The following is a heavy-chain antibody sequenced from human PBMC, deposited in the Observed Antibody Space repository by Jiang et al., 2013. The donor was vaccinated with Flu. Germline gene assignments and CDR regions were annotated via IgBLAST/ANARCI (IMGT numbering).Heavy chain of an antibody. J-gene: IGHJ6*04. V-gene: IGHV1-69*04. CDR1: GGTFSSYA. CDR3: ARESVYCSGGSCYDHYGMDV. CDR2: IIPILGIA. D-gene: IGHD2-15*01. Sequence: SGAEVKKPGSSVKVSCKASGGTFSSYAISWVRQAPGQGLEWMGRIIPILGIANYAQKFQGRVTITADKSTSTAYMELSSLRSEDTAVYYCARESVYCSGGSCYDHYGMDVWGKGTTVTVSS.